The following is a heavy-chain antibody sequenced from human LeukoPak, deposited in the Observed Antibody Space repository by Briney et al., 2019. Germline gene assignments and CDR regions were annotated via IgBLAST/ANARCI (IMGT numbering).Heavy chain of an antibody. D-gene: IGHD5-24*01. J-gene: IGHJ5*02. Sequence: GASVKVSCKASGYTFTSYGISWVRQAPGQGLEWMGWISAYNGNTNYAQKLQGRVTMTTDTSTSTAYMELRSLRSDDTAVYYCARGPLRDGYNYNWFDPWGQGTLVTVSS. CDR2: ISAYNGNT. V-gene: IGHV1-18*01. CDR3: ARGPLRDGYNYNWFDP. CDR1: GYTFTSYG.